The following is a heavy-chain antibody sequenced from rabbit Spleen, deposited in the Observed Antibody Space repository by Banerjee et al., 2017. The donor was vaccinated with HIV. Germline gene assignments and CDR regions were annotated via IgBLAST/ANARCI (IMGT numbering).Heavy chain of an antibody. Sequence: QEQLVESGGGLVKPEGSLTLTCKASGIDFSSYYYMCWVRQAPGKGLEWIACIYTGSSGITYYANWVISRFTITSNTNQNTVDLKMTSLTAADTATYFCARWAAGSGGWYTFNLWGQGTLVTVS. CDR1: GIDFSSYYY. D-gene: IGHD1-1*01. J-gene: IGHJ4*01. V-gene: IGHV1S43*01. CDR2: IYTGSSGIT. CDR3: ARWAAGSGGWYTFNL.